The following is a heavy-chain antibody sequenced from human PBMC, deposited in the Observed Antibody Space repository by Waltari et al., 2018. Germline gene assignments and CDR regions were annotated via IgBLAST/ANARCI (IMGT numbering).Heavy chain of an antibody. CDR3: ARRGDWLPLDAFDI. CDR2: IYPGGDT. Sequence: QLQLQESGPGLVKSSETLSLTCPVSGGSISRSPYYWVWLRQPPGKELEWIGSIYPGGDTYYHSSLESRVRLSVDRSSNHFSMRLRSVTAADTAVYYCARRGDWLPLDAFDIWGQGTVVTVSS. V-gene: IGHV4-39*02. D-gene: IGHD2-15*01. J-gene: IGHJ3*02. CDR1: GGSISRSPYY.